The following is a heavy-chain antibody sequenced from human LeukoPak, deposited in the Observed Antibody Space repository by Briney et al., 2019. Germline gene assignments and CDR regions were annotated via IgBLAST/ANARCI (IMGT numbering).Heavy chain of an antibody. CDR1: GFTFSSYA. Sequence: GGSLRLSCAASGFTFSSYAMSWVRQAPGKGLEWVSSISGSGGSTYYADSVKGRFTISRDNSKNTLDLQMNSLRAEDTAVYYCARVVGASHYTVDYWGKGTLVTVSS. D-gene: IGHD1-26*01. J-gene: IGHJ4*02. CDR3: ARVVGASHYTVDY. CDR2: ISGSGGST. V-gene: IGHV3-23*01.